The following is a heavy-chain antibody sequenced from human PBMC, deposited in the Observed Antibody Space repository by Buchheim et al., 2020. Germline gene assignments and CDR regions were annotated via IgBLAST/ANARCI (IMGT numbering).Heavy chain of an antibody. Sequence: EVQLVESGGGLVQPGRSLRLSCAASGFTFDDYAMHWVRQAPGKGLEWVSGISWNSGNIDYADSVKGRFTVFRDNAKNSLSLQMNSLRAEDTALYYCAKLIAASGTYYFDYWGQGTL. CDR3: AKLIAASGTYYFDY. J-gene: IGHJ4*02. CDR1: GFTFDDYA. CDR2: ISWNSGNI. D-gene: IGHD6-13*01. V-gene: IGHV3-9*01.